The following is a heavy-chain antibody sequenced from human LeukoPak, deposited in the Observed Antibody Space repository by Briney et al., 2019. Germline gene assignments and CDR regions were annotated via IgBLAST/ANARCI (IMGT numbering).Heavy chain of an antibody. Sequence: QAGGSLRLSCAASGFTVSSDFMPWVRQSPGTGLDWVSAVYAGGSTHYADSVKGRFTISRDSSKNTLDLQMNNLRVEDTAVYYCARGNIVYYYGMDVWGQGTTVTVSS. CDR1: GFTVSSDF. CDR2: VYAGGST. V-gene: IGHV3-66*01. CDR3: ARGNIVYYYGMDV. D-gene: IGHD2/OR15-2a*01. J-gene: IGHJ6*02.